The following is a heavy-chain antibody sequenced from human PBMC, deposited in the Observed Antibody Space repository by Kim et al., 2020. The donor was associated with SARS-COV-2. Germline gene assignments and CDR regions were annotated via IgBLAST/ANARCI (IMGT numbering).Heavy chain of an antibody. CDR1: GFNFGSYW. V-gene: IGHV3-7*01. D-gene: IGHD1-26*01. CDR2: IKPDGSDK. CDR3: ARVSDSGDSKYRTSDY. J-gene: IGHJ4*01. Sequence: GGSLRLSCTASGFNFGSYWMNWVRQTPGKGLEWVATIKPDGSDKYHMDSVKGRFTISRHNAKTSLYLQMNNLRAEDTAVYYCARVSDSGDSKYRTSDYWGQGTLVTVSS.